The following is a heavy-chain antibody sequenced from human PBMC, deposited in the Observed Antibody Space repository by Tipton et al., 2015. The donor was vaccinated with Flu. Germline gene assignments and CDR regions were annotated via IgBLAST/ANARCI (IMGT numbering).Heavy chain of an antibody. J-gene: IGHJ4*02. V-gene: IGHV1-8*01. CDR2: MNPRSGET. CDR1: GYTFTAYD. CDR3: AKASERGEANDY. D-gene: IGHD1-1*01. Sequence: QLVQSGAEVKKPGASVKVSCKTSGYTFTAYDINWVRQATGQRPEWMGWMNPRSGETGFTQKFQGRVTMTRDTSITTAYLELSSLTSEDTAIYYCAKASERGEANDYWGQGTLVTVSS.